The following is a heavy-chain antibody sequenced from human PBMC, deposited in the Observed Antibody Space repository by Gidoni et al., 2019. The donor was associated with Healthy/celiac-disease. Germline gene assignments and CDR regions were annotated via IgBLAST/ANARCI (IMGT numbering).Heavy chain of an antibody. J-gene: IGHJ5*02. CDR3: ARVRYGGGYDADWFDP. CDR1: GFPFSDYY. V-gene: IGHV3-11*05. Sequence: QVQLVESGGGLVKPGGSLSLSCAASGFPFSDYYMRWIRQAPGKGLEWVSYISSSSSYTNYSDSVKGRFTISRDNAKNSLYLQMNSLRAEDTAVYYCARVRYGGGYDADWFDPWGQGTLVTVSS. CDR2: ISSSSSYT. D-gene: IGHD5-12*01.